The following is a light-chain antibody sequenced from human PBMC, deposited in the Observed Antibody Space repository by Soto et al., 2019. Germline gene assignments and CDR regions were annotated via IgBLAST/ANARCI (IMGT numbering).Light chain of an antibody. CDR2: DVN. V-gene: IGLV2-14*03. CDR3: TAWTTSTTMI. Sequence: QSALTQPASVSGSPGQSITISCTGTSSDIGAYNFVSWYQQHPGKAPKLMLYDVNIRPSGVSNRFSGSKSGNTASLTISGHQAEDEADYYCTAWTTSTTMIFGGGTKVTVL. J-gene: IGLJ2*01. CDR1: SSDIGAYNF.